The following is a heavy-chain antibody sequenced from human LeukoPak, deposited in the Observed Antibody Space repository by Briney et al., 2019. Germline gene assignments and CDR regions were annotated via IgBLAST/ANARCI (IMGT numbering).Heavy chain of an antibody. Sequence: GGSLRLSCAASGFTFSSYWMHWVRQAPGKGLEWVSAISGSGGSTYYADSVKGRFTISRDNSKNTLYLQMNSLRAEDTAVYYCAKDLLSRPDYWGQGTLVTVSS. V-gene: IGHV3-23*01. J-gene: IGHJ4*02. CDR3: AKDLLSRPDY. D-gene: IGHD3-16*02. CDR1: GFTFSSYW. CDR2: ISGSGGST.